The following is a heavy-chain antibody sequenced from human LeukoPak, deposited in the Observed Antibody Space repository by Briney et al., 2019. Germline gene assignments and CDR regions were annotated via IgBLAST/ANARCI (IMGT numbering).Heavy chain of an antibody. J-gene: IGHJ5*02. D-gene: IGHD3-10*01. CDR2: IIPIFGTA. CDR3: AVYYYGSGTPPFDP. Sequence: SVKVSCKASGGTFSSYAISWVRQAPGQGLEWMGGIIPIFGTANYAQKFQGRVTITADKSTSTAYMELSSLRSEDTAVYYCAVYYYGSGTPPFDPWGQGTLVIVSS. V-gene: IGHV1-69*06. CDR1: GGTFSSYA.